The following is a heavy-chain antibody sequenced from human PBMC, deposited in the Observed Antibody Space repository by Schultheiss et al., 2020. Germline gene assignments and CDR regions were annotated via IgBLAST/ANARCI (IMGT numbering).Heavy chain of an antibody. CDR3: ARGVAVRRGLRRASYMEV. Sequence: SQTLSLTCTVSGDSISSGTYYWSWIRQHPGKGLEWIGYISSTGNTHYNPSLKTRVTISADTSKNQFSLKLSSVTAADTAVYYCARGVAVRRGLRRASYMEVWGKGTTGTVSS. J-gene: IGHJ6*03. CDR1: GDSISSGTYY. D-gene: IGHD2-2*01. V-gene: IGHV4-31*03. CDR2: ISSTGNT.